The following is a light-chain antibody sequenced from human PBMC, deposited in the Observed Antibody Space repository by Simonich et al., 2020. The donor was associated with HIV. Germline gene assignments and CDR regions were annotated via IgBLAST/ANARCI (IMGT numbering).Light chain of an antibody. J-gene: IGKJ5*01. V-gene: IGKV1-5*03. CDR2: KAS. Sequence: DIQMTQSPSTLSASVRNRITITCQASQSFNSWLAWYQQKPGKAPILLMYKASTLESGVPSRFSGSGSGTEFTLTISSLQSEDFAVYYCQQYNNWSQDFGQGTRLEIK. CDR1: QSFNSW. CDR3: QQYNNWSQD.